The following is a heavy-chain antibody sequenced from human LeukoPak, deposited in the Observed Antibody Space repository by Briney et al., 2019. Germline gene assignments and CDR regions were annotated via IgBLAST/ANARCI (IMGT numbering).Heavy chain of an antibody. V-gene: IGHV1-2*04. Sequence: ASVKVSCKASGYTFTGYYMHWVRQAPGQGLEWMGWINPNSGGTNYAQKFQGWVTMTRDTSISTAYMELSRLRSDDTAVYYCARGGGDFGLPLDYWGQGTLVTVSS. J-gene: IGHJ4*02. CDR1: GYTFTGYY. D-gene: IGHD3/OR15-3a*01. CDR2: INPNSGGT. CDR3: ARGGGDFGLPLDY.